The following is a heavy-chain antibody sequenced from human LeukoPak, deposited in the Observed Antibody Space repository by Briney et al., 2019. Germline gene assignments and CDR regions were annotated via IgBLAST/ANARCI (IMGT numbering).Heavy chain of an antibody. CDR2: INSDGSST. CDR3: AKDLGLLWFGELPDY. Sequence: GGSLRLSCAASGFTFSSYWMHWVRQAPGKGLVWVSRINSDGSSTSYADSVKGRFTISRDNSKNTLYLQMNSLRAEDTAAYYCAKDLGLLWFGELPDYWGQGTLATVSS. D-gene: IGHD3-10*01. J-gene: IGHJ4*02. CDR1: GFTFSSYW. V-gene: IGHV3-74*01.